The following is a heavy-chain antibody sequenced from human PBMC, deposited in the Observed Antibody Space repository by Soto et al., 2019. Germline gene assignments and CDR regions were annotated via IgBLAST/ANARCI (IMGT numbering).Heavy chain of an antibody. J-gene: IGHJ6*02. D-gene: IGHD3-16*01. Sequence: GESLKISCKGSGGSLSDQWIGWVRQMPGKGLEWIGMIYPGDSDTTYSPSFEGQVTMSVDKSISTAYLQWSSLKASDSATYYCARQGSNGAYVYFAMDVWGQGTTVTVSS. CDR3: ARQGSNGAYVYFAMDV. V-gene: IGHV5-51*01. CDR1: GGSLSDQW. CDR2: IYPGDSDT.